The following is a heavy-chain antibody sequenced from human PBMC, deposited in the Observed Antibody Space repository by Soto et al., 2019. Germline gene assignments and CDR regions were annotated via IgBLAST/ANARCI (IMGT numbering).Heavy chain of an antibody. CDR1: GGSFGGYY. D-gene: IGHD6-13*01. J-gene: IGHJ4*02. Sequence: QVQLQQWGAGLLKPSETLSLTCAVYGGSFGGYYWSWLRQPPGKGLEWIGEINHSGDANYNPSLNSRVTISIDTSKNQFSVRLSSVTVADTAMYYCARRLIAAAGTGETIDYWGQGTLVTVSS. V-gene: IGHV4-34*01. CDR3: ARRLIAAAGTGETIDY. CDR2: INHSGDA.